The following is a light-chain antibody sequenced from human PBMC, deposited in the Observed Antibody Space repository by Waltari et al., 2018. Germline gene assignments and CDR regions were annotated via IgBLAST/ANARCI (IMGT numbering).Light chain of an antibody. CDR3: QSADSTGTYYV. J-gene: IGLJ1*01. Sequence: SYELTPPPSVSVSPGQPARITCTGDAFPKQNVYWYQQKPGQAPVLFLYKDEERPSGIPERFSGSSSGTTATLTISGVQAEDEADYYCQSADSTGTYYVFAAGTKVTVL. CDR1: AFPKQN. CDR2: KDE. V-gene: IGLV3-25*03.